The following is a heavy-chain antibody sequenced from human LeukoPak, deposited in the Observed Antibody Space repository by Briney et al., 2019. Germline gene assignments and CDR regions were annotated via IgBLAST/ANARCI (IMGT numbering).Heavy chain of an antibody. Sequence: SETLSLTCTVSGGSISSYYWSWIRQPPGKGLEWIGYIDYSGSTNYNPSLKSRVTISVDTSKNQFSLKLSSVTAADTAVYYCARGWSCSGGSCYQVPYYYYMDVWGKGTTVTVSS. V-gene: IGHV4-59*01. D-gene: IGHD2-15*01. J-gene: IGHJ6*03. CDR2: IDYSGST. CDR1: GGSISSYY. CDR3: ARGWSCSGGSCYQVPYYYYMDV.